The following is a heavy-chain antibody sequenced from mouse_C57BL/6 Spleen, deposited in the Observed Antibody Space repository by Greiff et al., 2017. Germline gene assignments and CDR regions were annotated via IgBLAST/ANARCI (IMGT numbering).Heavy chain of an antibody. CDR1: GYSITSGYY. J-gene: IGHJ3*01. CDR2: ISYDGSN. D-gene: IGHD2-2*01. Sequence: EVQLVESGPGLVKPSQSLSLTCSVTGYSITSGYYWNWIRQFPGNNLEWMGYISYDGSNNYNPSLKNRISITRDTSKNQFFLKLNSVTTEDTATYYCAREGGYEAWFAYWGQGTLVTVSA. CDR3: AREGGYEAWFAY. V-gene: IGHV3-6*01.